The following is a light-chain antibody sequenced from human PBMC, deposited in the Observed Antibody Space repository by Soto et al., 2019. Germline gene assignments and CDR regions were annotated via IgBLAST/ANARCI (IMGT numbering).Light chain of an antibody. Sequence: EIVLTQSPGTLSLTTGERATLSCRASQSVSSSSLAWYQHKPGQAPRLLIYDAFSRATDIPDRFSGSGSGTDFTLTISRLEPEAFAVYYCQHYGSSPPKYTFGQGTKLEI. V-gene: IGKV3-20*01. J-gene: IGKJ2*01. CDR1: QSVSSSS. CDR3: QHYGSSPPKYT. CDR2: DAF.